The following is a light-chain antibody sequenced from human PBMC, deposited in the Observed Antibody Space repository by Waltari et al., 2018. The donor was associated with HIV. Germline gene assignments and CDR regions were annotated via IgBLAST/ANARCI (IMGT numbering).Light chain of an antibody. J-gene: IGLJ3*02. CDR1: RTSLGRNI. CDR3: AAWDDSLNGPV. V-gene: IGLV1-44*01. Sequence: HCVLTLPHSPSESPWTRVPISCSVSRTSLGRNILKWYPQHPGTAPKLLIYSNNQRPSGVPDRFSGSKSGTSASLGISGLQSEDEADYYCAAWDDSLNGPVFGGGTKLTVL. CDR2: SNN.